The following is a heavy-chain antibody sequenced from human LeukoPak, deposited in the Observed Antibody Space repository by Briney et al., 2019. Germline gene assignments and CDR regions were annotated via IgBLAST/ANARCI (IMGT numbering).Heavy chain of an antibody. CDR1: GFTFSDYS. Sequence: GGSLRLSCGASGFTFSDYSMNWVRQAPGKGLAWVASITSAGGYTYYADSVKGRFTISRDNAQNSLFLQMNSLRAEDTAVYFCATSGGFVLPNAITGNWYMDVWGRGTSVTASS. J-gene: IGHJ6*03. V-gene: IGHV3-21*01. CDR3: ATSGGFVLPNAITGNWYMDV. D-gene: IGHD2-2*01. CDR2: ITSAGGYT.